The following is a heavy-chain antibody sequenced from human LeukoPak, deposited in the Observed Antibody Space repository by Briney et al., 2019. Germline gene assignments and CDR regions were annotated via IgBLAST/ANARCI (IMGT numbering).Heavy chain of an antibody. CDR2: INLNTGGT. CDR1: GYTFTAYC. D-gene: IGHD2-8*01. J-gene: IGHJ4*02. Sequence: ASVKLSCKASGYTFTAYCIHWVRHAPGQGLEWMGWINLNTGGTNYAQNFQGRVTMTRDTSISTVYMELSRLTSDDTAVYYCARDPARYCSNGVCYVLDYWGQGTLVTVSS. V-gene: IGHV1-2*02. CDR3: ARDPARYCSNGVCYVLDY.